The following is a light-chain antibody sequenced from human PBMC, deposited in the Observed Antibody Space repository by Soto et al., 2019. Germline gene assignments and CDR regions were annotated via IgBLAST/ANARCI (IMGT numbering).Light chain of an antibody. CDR3: KSYGSPPSV. CDR2: VTS. J-gene: IGKJ5*01. CDR1: QSLGSNF. V-gene: IGKV3-20*01. Sequence: EIVLTQSPGTLSLSPGERASLSCRASQSLGSNFLAWYQQKPGQAPRLLIFVTSRRATGVPDRFSGSGSGADFTLTISRLEPEDSAVYFCKSYGSPPSVFGQGTRLEIK.